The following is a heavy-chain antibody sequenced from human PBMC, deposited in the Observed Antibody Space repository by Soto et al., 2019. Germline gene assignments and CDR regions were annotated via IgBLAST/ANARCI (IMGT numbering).Heavy chain of an antibody. CDR2: INPNSGGT. CDR3: ATSSIAARSDAFDI. Sequence: GASVKVSCKASGYTFTGYYMHWVRQAPGQGLEWMGWINPNSGGTNYAQKFQGWVTMTRDTSISTAYMELSRLRSDDTAVYYCATSSIAARSDAFDIWGQGTMVTV. V-gene: IGHV1-2*04. J-gene: IGHJ3*02. CDR1: GYTFTGYY. D-gene: IGHD6-6*01.